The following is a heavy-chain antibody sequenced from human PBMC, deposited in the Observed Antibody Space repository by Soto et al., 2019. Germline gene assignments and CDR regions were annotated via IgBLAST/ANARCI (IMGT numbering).Heavy chain of an antibody. CDR1: GFTFSSYA. D-gene: IGHD5-12*01. CDR3: TRGRDGSNPYYFLY. Sequence: GGSLRLSCSASGFTFSSYAMHWVRQAPGKGLEWLGFIRNDIYDETTEYAASVKGRIIISRDDSKSMAYLQMDSLKTEDTGVYYCTRGRDGSNPYYFLYWGQGALVTVSS. J-gene: IGHJ4*02. CDR2: IRNDIYDETT. V-gene: IGHV3-49*04.